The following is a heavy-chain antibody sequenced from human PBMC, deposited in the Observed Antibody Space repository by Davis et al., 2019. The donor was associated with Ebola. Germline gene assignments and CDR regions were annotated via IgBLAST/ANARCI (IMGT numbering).Heavy chain of an antibody. CDR3: ARRVYSRSGFDS. D-gene: IGHD2-8*01. Sequence: ASEKVSCKASGYTFTSYGISWVRQATGQGLEWMGWLNPNSGNTDSTHKFQGRLTMTKNISIGTAYMELSTLTSEDTAVYYCARRVYSRSGFDSWGQGTLVTVSS. CDR1: GYTFTSYG. CDR2: LNPNSGNT. V-gene: IGHV1-8*02. J-gene: IGHJ4*02.